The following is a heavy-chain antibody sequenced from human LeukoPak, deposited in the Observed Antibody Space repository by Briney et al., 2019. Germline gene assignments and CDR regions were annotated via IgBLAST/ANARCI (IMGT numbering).Heavy chain of an antibody. V-gene: IGHV4-59*01. CDR1: GGSISRYY. D-gene: IGHD6-13*01. J-gene: IGHJ5*02. CDR2: IYYSGTS. Sequence: SETLSLTCTVSGGSISRYYWSWIRQPPGKGLEWIGYIYYSGTSNYNPSLKSRVTMSVDTSNNQFSLKLNSVTAADTAVYYCAKAAGYSTIYWFDPWGQGTLVTVSS. CDR3: AKAAGYSTIYWFDP.